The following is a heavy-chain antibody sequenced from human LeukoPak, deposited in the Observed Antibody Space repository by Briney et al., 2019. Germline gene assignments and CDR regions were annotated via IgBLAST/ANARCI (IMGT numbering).Heavy chain of an antibody. D-gene: IGHD1-1*01. Sequence: PSQTLSLTCTVSGGSISSGSYYWSWIRQPAGKGLEWIGRIYTSGSTNYNPPLKSRVTISVDTSKNQFSLKLSSVTAADTSVYYCARESAVGAWRPDPWGQGTLVTVSS. V-gene: IGHV4-61*02. CDR3: ARESAVGAWRPDP. CDR2: IYTSGST. CDR1: GGSISSGSYY. J-gene: IGHJ5*02.